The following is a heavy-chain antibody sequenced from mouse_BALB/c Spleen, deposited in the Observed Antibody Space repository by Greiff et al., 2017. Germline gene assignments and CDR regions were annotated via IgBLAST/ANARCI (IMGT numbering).Heavy chain of an antibody. J-gene: IGHJ3*01. CDR2: INSNGGST. D-gene: IGHD2-10*01. CDR1: GFTFSSYY. V-gene: IGHV5-6-2*01. CDR3: ASPYYGNYAPFAY. Sequence: EVKLMESGGGLVKLGGSLKLSCAASGFTFSSYYMSWVRQTPEKRLELVAAINSNGGSTYYPDTVKGRFTISRDNAKNTLYLQMSSLKSEDTALYYCASPYYGNYAPFAYWGQGTLVTVSA.